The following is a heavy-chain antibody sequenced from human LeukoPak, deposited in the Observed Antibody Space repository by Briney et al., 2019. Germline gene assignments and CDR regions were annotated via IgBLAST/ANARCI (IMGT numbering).Heavy chain of an antibody. CDR1: GFTFSSFA. J-gene: IGHJ4*02. CDR2: ISSSSSYI. CDR3: ARAKGGYSYGYVDY. D-gene: IGHD5-18*01. Sequence: GGTLRLSCAASGFTFSSFAMSWVRQAPGKGLEWVSSISSSSSYIYYADSVKGRFTISRDNAKNSLYLQMNSLRAEDTAVYYCARAKGGYSYGYVDYWGQGTLVTVSS. V-gene: IGHV3-21*01.